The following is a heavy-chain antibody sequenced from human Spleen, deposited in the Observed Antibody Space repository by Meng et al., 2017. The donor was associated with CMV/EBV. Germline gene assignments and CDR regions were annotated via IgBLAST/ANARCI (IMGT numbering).Heavy chain of an antibody. D-gene: IGHD6-13*01. V-gene: IGHV3-7*03. CDR1: GFTFSNAW. CDR3: ARVERQQLVFDY. J-gene: IGHJ4*02. Sequence: LSLTCAASGFTFSNAWMSWVRQAPGKGLEWVANIKEDGSEKYYVDSVKGRFTISRDNAKNTLYLQMNSLRAEDTAVYYCARVERQQLVFDYWGQGTLVTVSS. CDR2: IKEDGSEK.